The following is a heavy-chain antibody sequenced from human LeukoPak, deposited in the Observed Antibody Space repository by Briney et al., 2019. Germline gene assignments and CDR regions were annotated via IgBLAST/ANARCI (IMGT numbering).Heavy chain of an antibody. CDR3: AKPSLQYCSGGNCWGYFDY. V-gene: IGHV3-23*01. Sequence: GGSLRLSCAASGFTFSSYAMYWVRQAPGKGLEWVSAISGSGDGTYYADSVKGRFTISRDNSKNTLYLQMNSLRAEDTAVYYCAKPSLQYCSGGNCWGYFDYWGQGTLVTVSS. CDR1: GFTFSSYA. J-gene: IGHJ4*02. CDR2: ISGSGDGT. D-gene: IGHD2-15*01.